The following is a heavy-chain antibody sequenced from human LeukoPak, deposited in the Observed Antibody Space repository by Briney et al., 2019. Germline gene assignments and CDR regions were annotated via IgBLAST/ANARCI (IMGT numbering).Heavy chain of an antibody. CDR3: ARAPPSWYRAFDI. V-gene: IGHV1-46*01. J-gene: IGHJ3*02. Sequence: ASVKVSCKASGYTFTSYYMHWVRQAPGQGLEWVGIINPSGGSTSYAQKFQGRVTMTRDTSMSTVYMELSSLRSEDTAVYYCARAPPSWYRAFDIWGQGTMVTVSS. CDR1: GYTFTSYY. CDR2: INPSGGST. D-gene: IGHD6-13*01.